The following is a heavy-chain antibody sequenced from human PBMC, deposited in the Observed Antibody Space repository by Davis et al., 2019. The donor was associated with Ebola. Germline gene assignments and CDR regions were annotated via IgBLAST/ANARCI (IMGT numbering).Heavy chain of an antibody. J-gene: IGHJ4*02. D-gene: IGHD1-26*01. CDR3: ARGGGSSKRTMGY. V-gene: IGHV1-69*10. Sequence: SVKVSCKASGGTFSSYAISWVRQAPGQGLEWMGGIIPILGIANYAQKFQGRVTITADKSTSTAYMELSSLRSDDTAVYYCARGGGSSKRTMGYWGQGTLVTVSS. CDR2: IIPILGIA. CDR1: GGTFSSYA.